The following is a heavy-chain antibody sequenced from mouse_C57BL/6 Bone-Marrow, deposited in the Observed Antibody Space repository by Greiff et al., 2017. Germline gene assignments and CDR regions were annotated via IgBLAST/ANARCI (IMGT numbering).Heavy chain of an antibody. V-gene: IGHV1-19*01. CDR3: ARDRYYSNVGTWFAY. D-gene: IGHD2-5*01. Sequence: VQLQQSGPVLVKPGASVKMSCKASGYTFTDYYMNWVKQSHGKSLEWIGVINPYNGGTSYNQKFKGKATLTVDKSSSTAYMELNSLTSEDSAVXYCARDRYYSNVGTWFAYWGQGTLVTVSA. CDR1: GYTFTDYY. J-gene: IGHJ3*01. CDR2: INPYNGGT.